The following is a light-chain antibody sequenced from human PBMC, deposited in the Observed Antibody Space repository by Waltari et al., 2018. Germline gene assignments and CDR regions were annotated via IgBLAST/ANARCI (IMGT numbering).Light chain of an antibody. V-gene: IGKV3-11*01. CDR3: QQYGSSPPST. J-gene: IGKJ3*01. Sequence: EIVLTQSPATLSLSPGERATLSCRASQSISNYLAWYQQKRGQAPRLLLYDTSNRATGIPARFSGSGSGTEFTLTISSLEPEDFAVYYCQQYGSSPPSTFGPGTKVDIK. CDR1: QSISNY. CDR2: DTS.